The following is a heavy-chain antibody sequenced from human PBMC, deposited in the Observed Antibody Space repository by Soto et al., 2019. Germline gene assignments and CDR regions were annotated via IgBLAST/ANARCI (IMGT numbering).Heavy chain of an antibody. V-gene: IGHV3-15*01. CDR1: GFTFSNAW. CDR2: IKSKTDGGTT. J-gene: IGHJ4*02. D-gene: IGHD4-17*01. CDR3: TTTSDDYGDYVRF. Sequence: PGGSLRLSCAASGFTFSNAWMSWVRQAPGKGLEWVGRIKSKTDGGTTDYAAPVKGRFTISRDDSKNTLYLQMNSLKTEDTAVYYCTTTSDDYGDYVRFWGQGTLVTVSS.